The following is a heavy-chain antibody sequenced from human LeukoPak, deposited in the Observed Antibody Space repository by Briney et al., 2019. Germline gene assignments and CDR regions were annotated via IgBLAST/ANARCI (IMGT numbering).Heavy chain of an antibody. J-gene: IGHJ4*02. CDR1: GGSISSSSHY. D-gene: IGHD4-17*01. Sequence: SETLSLTCTVSGGSISSSSHYWGWIRQPPGKGLEWIGSIYYSGSTYYNPSLRSRVTISVDTSKNQFSLKLSSVTAADTAVYYCARRGNDYGDYYFDYWGQGTLVTVSS. V-gene: IGHV4-39*01. CDR2: IYYSGST. CDR3: ARRGNDYGDYYFDY.